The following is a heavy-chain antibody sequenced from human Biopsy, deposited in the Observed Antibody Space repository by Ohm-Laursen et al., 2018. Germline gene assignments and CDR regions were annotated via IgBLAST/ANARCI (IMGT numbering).Heavy chain of an antibody. Sequence: GTLSLTCAVYGESFNGYYWSWIRQTPGKGLEWIGEINHSGRTNYNPSLKSRVTISVDTSKNQFSLRLRSVTAADTALYYCAKGQAPDGYNYAYDMWGQGTMVTVAS. CDR2: INHSGRT. CDR1: GESFNGYY. V-gene: IGHV4-34*01. CDR3: AKGQAPDGYNYAYDM. D-gene: IGHD5-24*01. J-gene: IGHJ3*02.